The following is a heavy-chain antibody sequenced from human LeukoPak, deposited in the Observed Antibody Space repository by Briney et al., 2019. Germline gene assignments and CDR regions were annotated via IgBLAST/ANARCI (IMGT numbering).Heavy chain of an antibody. CDR2: INPSSGGT. CDR3: ARSVLTAYLINDY. V-gene: IGHV1-2*02. Sequence: ASVKLSCKASGYTFTGYYMHWVRQAPGQGLEWMGWINPSSGGTNYAQKFQGRVTMTRDTSISTAYMDLYRLTPDDTAVYYCARSVLTAYLINDYWGQGTLVTVSS. CDR1: GYTFTGYY. J-gene: IGHJ4*02. D-gene: IGHD3-9*01.